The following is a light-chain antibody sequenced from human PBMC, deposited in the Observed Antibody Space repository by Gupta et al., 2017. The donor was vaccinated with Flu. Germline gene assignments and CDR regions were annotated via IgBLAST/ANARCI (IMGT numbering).Light chain of an antibody. CDR2: EDT. CDR1: ALPKKY. Sequence: SYELTQPPSVSVSPGQTARITCSGDALPKKYAYWYQQKSGQAPVLVIYEDTKRPSGIPARFSGSSSGTMASLTISEAQVEDEAEYYCFPTDSSGNHRLFGGGTKLTVL. J-gene: IGLJ3*02. CDR3: FPTDSSGNHRL. V-gene: IGLV3-10*01.